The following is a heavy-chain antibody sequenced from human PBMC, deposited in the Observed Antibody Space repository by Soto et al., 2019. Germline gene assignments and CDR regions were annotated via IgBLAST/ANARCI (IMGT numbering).Heavy chain of an antibody. J-gene: IGHJ4*02. CDR1: GFDFSSYS. CDR2: ITRSADLS. Sequence: GGSLRLSCEASGFDFSSYSITWVRQAPGKVLEYVSGITRSADLSFYADSVRGRFTVSRDNFKNTAYLEMNNLRVEDTAVYYCAKWSGFGDLWGQGTLVTVSS. V-gene: IGHV3-23*01. D-gene: IGHD3-10*01. CDR3: AKWSGFGDL.